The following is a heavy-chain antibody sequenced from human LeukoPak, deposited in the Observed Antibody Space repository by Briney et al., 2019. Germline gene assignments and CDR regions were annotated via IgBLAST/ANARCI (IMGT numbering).Heavy chain of an antibody. Sequence: PSETLSLTCTVSGGSISSYYWSWIRQPPGRGLEWSGYIYYSGSTNYNPSLKSRVTISVDTSKNQFSLKLSSVTAADTAVYYCARGYYSLDYWGQGTLVTVSS. CDR2: IYYSGST. J-gene: IGHJ4*02. CDR3: ARGYYSLDY. CDR1: GGSISSYY. D-gene: IGHD3-22*01. V-gene: IGHV4-59*01.